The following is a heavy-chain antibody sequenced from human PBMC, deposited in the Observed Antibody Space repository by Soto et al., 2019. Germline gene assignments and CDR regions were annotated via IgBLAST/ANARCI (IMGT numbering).Heavy chain of an antibody. Sequence: SETLSLTCTVSGGSISSGGYYWSWIRQHPGKGLEWIGYIYYSGSTYYNPSLKSRVTISVDTSKNQFSLKLSSVTAADTAVYYCARDPSYYYDSSGYPYWGQGTLVTVSS. CDR3: ARDPSYYYDSSGYPY. CDR1: GGSISSGGYY. D-gene: IGHD3-22*01. V-gene: IGHV4-31*03. J-gene: IGHJ4*02. CDR2: IYYSGST.